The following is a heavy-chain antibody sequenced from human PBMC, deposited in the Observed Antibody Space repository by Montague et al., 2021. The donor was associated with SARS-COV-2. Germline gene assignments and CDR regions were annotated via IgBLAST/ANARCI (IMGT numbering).Heavy chain of an antibody. CDR1: GGSISSDSYY. Sequence: SETLSLTCTVSGGSISSDSYYWGWISQPPGKGLEWIGYIYYTGNTYYSPSLKSRLTISVDTSKNQFSLKLSSVTAADTAMFYCARLLTGSDAFDIWGQGIMVTVSS. D-gene: IGHD3-9*01. CDR2: IYYTGNT. V-gene: IGHV4-39*01. J-gene: IGHJ3*02. CDR3: ARLLTGSDAFDI.